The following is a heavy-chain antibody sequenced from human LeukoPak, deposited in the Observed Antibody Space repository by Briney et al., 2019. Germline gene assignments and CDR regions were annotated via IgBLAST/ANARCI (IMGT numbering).Heavy chain of an antibody. CDR2: IHPHDAST. CDR1: GYSFASYW. CDR3: ARHNNWGFDY. D-gene: IGHD7-27*01. J-gene: IGHJ4*02. Sequence: GESLKISCKASGYSFASYWIGWVRQMSGKGLEWMAIIHPHDASTIYSPSFQGQVTISAGKSISTAYLQWSTLKASDTAIYYCARHNNWGFDYWDRGTLLTVSS. V-gene: IGHV5-51*01.